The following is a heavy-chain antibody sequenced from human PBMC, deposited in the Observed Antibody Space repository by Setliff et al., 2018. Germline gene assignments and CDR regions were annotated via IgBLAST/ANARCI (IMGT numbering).Heavy chain of an antibody. Sequence: SETLSLTCTVSGNSISCDYWSWIRQPAGKGLEWIGRIYTSGNTNYNPSLKSRVTMSVDTSKKQFSLKLSSVTAADTAVYYCARGKSYYYYMDVWGKGTTVTVSS. CDR2: IYTSGNT. CDR1: GNSISCDY. CDR3: ARGKSYYYYMDV. J-gene: IGHJ6*03. V-gene: IGHV4-4*07.